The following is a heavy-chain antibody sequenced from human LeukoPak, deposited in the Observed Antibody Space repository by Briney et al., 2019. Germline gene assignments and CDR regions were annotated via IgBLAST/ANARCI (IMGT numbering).Heavy chain of an antibody. V-gene: IGHV3-53*01. CDR2: IYSGGST. CDR1: GFTVSSNY. CDR3: ARAHEVRGVITSYYMDV. Sequence: GGSLRLSCAASGFTVSSNYMSWVRQAPGKGLEWVSVIYSGGSTYYADSVKGRFTISRDNSKNTLYLQMNSLRAEDTAVYYCARAHEVRGVITSYYMDVWGKGTTVTISS. J-gene: IGHJ6*03. D-gene: IGHD3-10*01.